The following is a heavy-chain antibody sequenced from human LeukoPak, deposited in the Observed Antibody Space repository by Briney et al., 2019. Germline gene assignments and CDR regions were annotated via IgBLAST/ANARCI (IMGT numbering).Heavy chain of an antibody. CDR1: GGSFSGYY. CDR3: ARGRVVVTAASFDY. Sequence: PSETLSLTCAVYGGSFSGYYWSWIRQPPGKGLEWIGEINHSGSTNYNPSLKSRVTISVDTSKNQFSLKLSSVTAADTAVYYCARGRVVVTAASFDYWGQGTLVTVFS. D-gene: IGHD2-21*02. J-gene: IGHJ4*02. CDR2: INHSGST. V-gene: IGHV4-34*01.